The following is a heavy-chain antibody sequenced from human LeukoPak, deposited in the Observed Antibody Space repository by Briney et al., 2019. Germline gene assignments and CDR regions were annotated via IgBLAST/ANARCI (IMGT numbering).Heavy chain of an antibody. CDR3: ASQSHITMIRGVINFDY. Sequence: SVKVSCKASGGTFSSYDIRWVRQAPGQGLEWMGGIIPIFGTANYAQKFQGRVTITADESTNTAYMELSSLKFEDTAVYYCASQSHITMIRGVINFDYWGQGTLVTVSS. D-gene: IGHD3-10*01. CDR2: IIPIFGTA. J-gene: IGHJ4*02. CDR1: GGTFSSYD. V-gene: IGHV1-69*13.